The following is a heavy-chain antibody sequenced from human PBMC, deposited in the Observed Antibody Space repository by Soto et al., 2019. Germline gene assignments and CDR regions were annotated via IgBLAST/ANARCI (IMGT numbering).Heavy chain of an antibody. J-gene: IGHJ5*02. CDR3: ARRSYGSGVDL. CDR1: GGSISSSNHY. V-gene: IGHV4-39*01. D-gene: IGHD3-10*01. Sequence: SETLSLTCTVSGGSISSSNHYWGWIRQTPGKGLEWIGNIYYSGGTFYNASLKSRVTISVDTSKNQLSLKVTSVTAADTAVYYCARRSYGSGVDLWGQGTLVTVSS. CDR2: IYYSGGT.